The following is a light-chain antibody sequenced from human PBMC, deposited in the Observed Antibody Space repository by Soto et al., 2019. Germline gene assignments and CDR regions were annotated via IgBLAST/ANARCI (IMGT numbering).Light chain of an antibody. CDR2: GAS. CDR3: QQYNIWPQT. V-gene: IGKV3-15*01. Sequence: EIVMTQSPATLSVSPGERATLSCRASQSVSINLAWYQQKPGQAPRLLIYGASTRATDIPARFTGSGSGTEFTITISSLQSEDFAVYYCQQYNIWPQTFGQGTKVEIK. CDR1: QSVSIN. J-gene: IGKJ1*01.